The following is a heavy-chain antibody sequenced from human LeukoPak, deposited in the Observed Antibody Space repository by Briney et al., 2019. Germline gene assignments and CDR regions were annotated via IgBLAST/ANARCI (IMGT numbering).Heavy chain of an antibody. V-gene: IGHV3-7*01. CDR3: ARPRELLEIDY. Sequence: GGSLRLSCAASESTFSSYSMNWVRQAPGKGLEWVANIKQDGSEKYYVDSVKGRFTISRDNAKNSLYLQMNSLRAEDTAVYYCARPRELLEIDYWGQGTLVTVSS. D-gene: IGHD1-26*01. CDR1: ESTFSSYS. J-gene: IGHJ4*02. CDR2: IKQDGSEK.